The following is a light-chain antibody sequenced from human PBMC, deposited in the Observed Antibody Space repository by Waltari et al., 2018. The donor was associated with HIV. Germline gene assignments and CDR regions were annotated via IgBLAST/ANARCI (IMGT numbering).Light chain of an antibody. CDR1: QCFSKW. J-gene: IGKJ1*01. V-gene: IGKV1-5*03. CDR2: QAS. Sequence: DIQMTQSPSTLSASVGARVTITCRASQCFSKWFAWYQQKTGKAPKLLIYQASYLQTGVPSRFSGSESGADFTLTISGLQPDDFATYYCEQYDSYPWTFGQGTRVDIK. CDR3: EQYDSYPWT.